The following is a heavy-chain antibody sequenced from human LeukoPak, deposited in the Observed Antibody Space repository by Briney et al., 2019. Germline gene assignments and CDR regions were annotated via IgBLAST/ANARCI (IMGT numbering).Heavy chain of an antibody. J-gene: IGHJ6*03. CDR3: AKSSSWYTSYYYMDV. CDR1: GGSISSYY. V-gene: IGHV4-4*09. CDR2: IYTSGST. D-gene: IGHD6-13*01. Sequence: KPSETLSLTCTVSGGSISSYYWSWIRQPPGKGLEWIGYIYTSGSTNYNPSLKSRVTISIDTSKNRFSLKLSSVTAADTAVYYCAKSSSWYTSYYYMDVWGKGTTVTVSS.